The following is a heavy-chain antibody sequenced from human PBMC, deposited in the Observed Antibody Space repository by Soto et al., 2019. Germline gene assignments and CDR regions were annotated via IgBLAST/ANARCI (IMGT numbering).Heavy chain of an antibody. V-gene: IGHV3-21*01. CDR3: ARGRGDDLLGIGN. D-gene: IGHD1-1*01. Sequence: GGSLRLSCAASGFTFSDYSMNWVRQSPGKGLECVASISGRTRFIYYSASVKGRFTISRDNAKTSLYLQMNGLRAEDSGVYYCARGRGDDLLGIGNWGQGALVTVSS. J-gene: IGHJ4*02. CDR2: ISGRTRFI. CDR1: GFTFSDYS.